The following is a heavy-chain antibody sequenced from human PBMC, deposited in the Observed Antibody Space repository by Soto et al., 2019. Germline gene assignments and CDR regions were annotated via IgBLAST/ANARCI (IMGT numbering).Heavy chain of an antibody. Sequence: QITLKESGHTLGKPTQPLTLTCTFSGFSLSTSGAGVAWIRQPPGKALEWLALLYWDDDKRYSPSLKSRLTITKDTSKNQVVLTMTNMDPVDTATYYCAHRLFFPGSLEQGVDFDYWGQGSLVTVSS. J-gene: IGHJ4*02. V-gene: IGHV2-5*02. D-gene: IGHD1-1*01. CDR2: LYWDDDK. CDR3: AHRLFFPGSLEQGVDFDY. CDR1: GFSLSTSGAG.